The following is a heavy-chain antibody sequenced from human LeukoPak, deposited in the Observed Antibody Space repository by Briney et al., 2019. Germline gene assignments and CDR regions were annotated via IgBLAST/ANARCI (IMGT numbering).Heavy chain of an antibody. CDR2: IIPILGTS. CDR1: GGTFSNYA. Sequence: SVKVSCKTSGGTFSNYAISWVRQDPGQGLEWVGGIIPILGTSNSAEKFQGRLTVTTDEFTGTAYMELSTLRSEDTAVYYCATDLADATYGFDIWGQGTMVTVSS. J-gene: IGHJ3*02. V-gene: IGHV1-69*05. D-gene: IGHD6-13*01. CDR3: ATDLADATYGFDI.